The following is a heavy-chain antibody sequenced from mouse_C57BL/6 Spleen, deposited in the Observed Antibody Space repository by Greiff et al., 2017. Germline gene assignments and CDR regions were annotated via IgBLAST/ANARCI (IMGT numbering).Heavy chain of an antibody. CDR2: IEPETGGT. CDR1: GYTFTDYE. J-gene: IGHJ3*01. Sequence: VQLQQSGAELVRPGASVTLSCKASGYTFTDYEMHWVQQTPVHGLEWIGAIEPETGGTAYNQKFKGKAILTAYKSSSTAYLGPRSLTSDDSAVYYCTRGGFAYWGQGTLVTVSA. V-gene: IGHV1-15*01. CDR3: TRGGFAY.